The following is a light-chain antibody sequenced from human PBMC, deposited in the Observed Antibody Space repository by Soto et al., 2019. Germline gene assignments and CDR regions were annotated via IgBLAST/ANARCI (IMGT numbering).Light chain of an antibody. CDR3: QQRGSWPLT. J-gene: IGKJ4*01. CDR1: QSVGRY. Sequence: EIVLTQSPATLSLSPGERATLSYRASQSVGRYLAWYQQKPGQAPRLLIYDASNRATGIPARFSGSGSETDFTLTVSSLEPEDFAVYYCQQRGSWPLTFCGGTKMEIK. V-gene: IGKV3-11*01. CDR2: DAS.